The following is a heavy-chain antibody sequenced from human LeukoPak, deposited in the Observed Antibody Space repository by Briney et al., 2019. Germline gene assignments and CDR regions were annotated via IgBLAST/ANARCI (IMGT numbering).Heavy chain of an antibody. D-gene: IGHD3-16*01. CDR2: ISGSGGST. Sequence: GGSLRLSCAASGFTFSSSAMSWVRQAPGKGLEWVSAISGSGGSTYCADSVKGRFTISRDNAKNSLYLQMNSLRAEDTAVYYCVRDQGGAVSYWGQGTLVTVSS. CDR1: GFTFSSSA. V-gene: IGHV3-23*01. J-gene: IGHJ4*02. CDR3: VRDQGGAVSY.